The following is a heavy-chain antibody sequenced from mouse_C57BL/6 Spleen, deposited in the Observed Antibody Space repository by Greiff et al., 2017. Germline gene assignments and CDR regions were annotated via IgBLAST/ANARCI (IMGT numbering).Heavy chain of an antibody. D-gene: IGHD2-1*01. J-gene: IGHJ2*01. CDR2: ISDGGSYT. V-gene: IGHV5-4*03. CDR1: GFTFSSYA. CDR3: ARGGENYRDLDY. Sequence: EVKLVESGGGLVKPGGSLKLSCAASGFTFSSYAMSWVRQTPEKRLEWVATISDGGSYTYYPDNVEGRFTISRDDAKNNLYLHMSHLKSEDTTMYYCARGGENYRDLDYWGQGTTLTVSS.